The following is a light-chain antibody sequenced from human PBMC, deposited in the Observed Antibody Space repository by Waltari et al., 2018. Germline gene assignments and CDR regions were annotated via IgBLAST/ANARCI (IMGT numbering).Light chain of an antibody. CDR3: MQALRSPWT. V-gene: IGKV2-28*01. CDR1: QSLLESEGYNS. Sequence: DIVMTQSPPSLPVIHGEPASLTCTSSQSLLESEGYNSWNWYLQKPGQSPQLLLYGGSIRASGVPDRFSGSGSGTHFTLKISRVEADDVGLYYCMQALRSPWTFGQGTRLDMK. CDR2: GGS. J-gene: IGKJ1*01.